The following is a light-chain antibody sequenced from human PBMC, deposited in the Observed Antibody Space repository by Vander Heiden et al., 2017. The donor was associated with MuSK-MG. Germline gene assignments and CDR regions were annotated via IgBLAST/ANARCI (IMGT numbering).Light chain of an antibody. CDR2: AAS. Sequence: AIRMTQSPSSFSASTGDRVTITCRASQGISSYLAWYQQKPGKAPKLLIYAASTLQSGVPSRFSGSGSGTDFTLTISCLQSEDFATYYCQQYYSYPGTFGQGTKVXIK. J-gene: IGKJ1*01. V-gene: IGKV1-8*01. CDR1: QGISSY. CDR3: QQYYSYPGT.